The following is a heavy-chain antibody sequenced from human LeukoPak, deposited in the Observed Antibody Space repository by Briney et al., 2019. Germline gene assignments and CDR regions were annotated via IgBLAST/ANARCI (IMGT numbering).Heavy chain of an antibody. CDR2: ISSSSSYT. D-gene: IGHD4-17*01. Sequence: GGSLRPSCAASGFTFSDYYMSWIRQAPGKGLEWVSYISSSSSYTNYADSVKGRFTISRDNAKNSLYLQMNSLRAEDTAVYYCARAGGDYGERYDYWGQGTLVTVSS. CDR1: GFTFSDYY. J-gene: IGHJ4*02. V-gene: IGHV3-11*05. CDR3: ARAGGDYGERYDY.